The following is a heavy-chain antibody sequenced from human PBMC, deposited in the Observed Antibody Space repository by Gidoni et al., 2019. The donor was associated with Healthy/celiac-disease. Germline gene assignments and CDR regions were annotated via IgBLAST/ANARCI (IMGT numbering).Heavy chain of an antibody. CDR2: IYYRGST. Sequence: QVQLHESGPGLVTPSQTLSLTCTVSGASISSGGYYWSCLRQHPGKGLEWIGYIYYRGSTYYNPSLKSLVTISVDTSKNQFSLKLSSVTAADTAVYYCARATTVVTGGWYFDLWGRGTLVTVSS. CDR1: GASISSGGYY. V-gene: IGHV4-31*01. D-gene: IGHD4-17*01. CDR3: ARATTVVTGGWYFDL. J-gene: IGHJ2*01.